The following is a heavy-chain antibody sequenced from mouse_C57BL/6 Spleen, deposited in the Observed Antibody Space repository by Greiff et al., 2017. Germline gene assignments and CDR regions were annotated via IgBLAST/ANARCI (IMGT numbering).Heavy chain of an antibody. CDR2: ISSGGSYT. CDR3: ARHKVAPYAMDY. CDR1: GFTFSSYG. D-gene: IGHD1-3*01. V-gene: IGHV5-6*01. Sequence: EVKLVESGGDLVKPGGSLKLSCAASGFTFSSYGMSWVRQTPDKRLEWVATISSGGSYTYYPDSVKWRFTISRDNAKNTLYLQMSSLKSEDTAMYYCARHKVAPYAMDYWGQGTSVTVSS. J-gene: IGHJ4*01.